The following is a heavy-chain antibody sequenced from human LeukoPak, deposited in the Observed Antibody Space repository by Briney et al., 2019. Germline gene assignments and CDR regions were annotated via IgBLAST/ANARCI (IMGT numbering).Heavy chain of an antibody. CDR3: ARGGGNLDLYFDL. CDR1: GFTFSSYW. J-gene: IGHJ2*01. Sequence: GGSLRLSCAVSGFTFSSYWMTWVRQAPGKGLEWVANIKQDGSEKYYVDSVKGRFTISRDNAKNSLYLQMISLRAEDTAVYYCARGGGNLDLYFDLWGRGTLVTVSS. CDR2: IKQDGSEK. D-gene: IGHD4-23*01. V-gene: IGHV3-7*05.